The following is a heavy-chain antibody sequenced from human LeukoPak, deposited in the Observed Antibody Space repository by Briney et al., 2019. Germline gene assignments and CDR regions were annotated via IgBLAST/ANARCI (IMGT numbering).Heavy chain of an antibody. Sequence: SSETLCLTCTVSGGSISSSSYYWGWIRQPPGKGLEWIGSIYYSGSTYYNPSLKSRVTISVDTSKNQFSLKLSSVTAADTAVYYCASPAMVGEDAFDIWGQGTMVTVSS. J-gene: IGHJ3*02. CDR2: IYYSGST. CDR3: ASPAMVGEDAFDI. CDR1: GGSISSSSYY. D-gene: IGHD5-18*01. V-gene: IGHV4-39*01.